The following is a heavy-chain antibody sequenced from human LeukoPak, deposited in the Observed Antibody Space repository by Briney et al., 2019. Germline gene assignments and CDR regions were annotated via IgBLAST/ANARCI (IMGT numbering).Heavy chain of an antibody. CDR3: ASSIYSSGYYYASY. CDR2: IYTSGST. J-gene: IGHJ4*02. V-gene: IGHV4-4*07. Sequence: SETLSLTCTVSGGSISSYYWSWIRQPAGKGLEWIGRIYTSGSTNYNPSLKSRVTISVDTSKNQFSLKLSSVTAADTAVYYCASSIYSSGYYYASYWGQGTLVTVSS. D-gene: IGHD3-22*01. CDR1: GGSISSYY.